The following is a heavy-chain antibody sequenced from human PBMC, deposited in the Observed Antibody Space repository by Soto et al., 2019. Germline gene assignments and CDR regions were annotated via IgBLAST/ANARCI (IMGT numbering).Heavy chain of an antibody. V-gene: IGHV3-23*01. CDR3: VNSYTSTFLPRFAS. D-gene: IGHD3-16*02. J-gene: IGHJ4*02. CDR1: GLTFRSYW. Sequence: GGSLRLSCAASGLTFRSYWMHWVRQAPGKGLVWVSRISVSGANTYYADSVKGRFTISRDNSKNTLYLQMNSLRADDTAVYYCVNSYTSTFLPRFASWRQGTLVTVSS. CDR2: ISVSGANT.